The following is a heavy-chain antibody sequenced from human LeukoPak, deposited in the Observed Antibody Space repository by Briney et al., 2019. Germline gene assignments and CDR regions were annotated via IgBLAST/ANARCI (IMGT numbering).Heavy chain of an antibody. CDR2: VNSDGSAT. V-gene: IGHV3-74*01. J-gene: IGHJ4*02. D-gene: IGHD2/OR15-2a*01. Sequence: GSLRLSCAASGFIFTKYWMHWVRQAPGKGLVWVSHVNSDGSATSYADSVKGRFTISRDNAKNTVYLHMNSLRVEDTAVYYCTSFYGTNWGQGTLVTVSS. CDR1: GFIFTKYW. CDR3: TSFYGTN.